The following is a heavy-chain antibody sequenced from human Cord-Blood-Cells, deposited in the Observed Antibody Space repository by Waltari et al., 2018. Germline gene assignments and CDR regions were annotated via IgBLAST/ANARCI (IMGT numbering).Heavy chain of an antibody. CDR1: GFTFDDYA. Sequence: EVQLVESGGGLVQPGRSLRLSCAASGFTFDDYAMHWVRQAPGKGLGWVLGISWNSGSIGYADSVKGRFTISRDNAKNSLYLQMNSLRAEDTALYYCAKDIKVRGYDSVDYWGQGTLVTVSS. D-gene: IGHD5-12*01. J-gene: IGHJ4*02. CDR2: ISWNSGSI. V-gene: IGHV3-9*01. CDR3: AKDIKVRGYDSVDY.